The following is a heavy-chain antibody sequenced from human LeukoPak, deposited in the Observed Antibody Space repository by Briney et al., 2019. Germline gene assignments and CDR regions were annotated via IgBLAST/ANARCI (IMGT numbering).Heavy chain of an antibody. J-gene: IGHJ3*02. CDR1: GFTFSSYW. Sequence: GGSLRLSCAASGFTFSSYWMHWVRQAPGKGLVWVSRIYSDGGRTDYADSVKGRFTISGENAKHTLYLQMNSLRGEDTAVYYCTRSGRGGAFDIWGQGTRVTVSS. V-gene: IGHV3-74*01. CDR2: IYSDGGRT. D-gene: IGHD1-26*01. CDR3: TRSGRGGAFDI.